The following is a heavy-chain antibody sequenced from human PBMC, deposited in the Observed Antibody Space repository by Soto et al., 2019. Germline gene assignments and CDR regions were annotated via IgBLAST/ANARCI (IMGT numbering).Heavy chain of an antibody. J-gene: IGHJ5*02. CDR2: IPYSVGP. D-gene: IGHD3-10*02. Sequence: SETLSLTCSVSGASMKNFFWSWIRQPPGKGLEWIGYIPYSVGPTYTPSLESRVRIAIDTSRNQFSLRLTSVTSADTAVYYCAASELGLISVLGTWGQGTQVTVSS. CDR3: AASELGLISVLGT. V-gene: IGHV4-59*01. CDR1: GASMKNFF.